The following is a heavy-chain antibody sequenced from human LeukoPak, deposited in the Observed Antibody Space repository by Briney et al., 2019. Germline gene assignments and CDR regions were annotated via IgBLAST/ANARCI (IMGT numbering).Heavy chain of an antibody. D-gene: IGHD6-19*01. Sequence: SETLSLTCPVSSGSITSYYWSWIRQPAGKGLEWIGRIYSSGTTNYNPSLKSRVTMSVDTSKNQFSLKLSSVTAADTAVYYCARDDSTGYGDWFDPWGQGTLVTVSS. V-gene: IGHV4-4*07. CDR3: ARDDSTGYGDWFDP. CDR2: IYSSGTT. CDR1: SGSITSYY. J-gene: IGHJ5*02.